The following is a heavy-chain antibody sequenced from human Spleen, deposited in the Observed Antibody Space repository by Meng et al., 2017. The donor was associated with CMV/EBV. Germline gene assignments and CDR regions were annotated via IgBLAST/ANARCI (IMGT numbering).Heavy chain of an antibody. CDR3: TTTHTTYYYDSRGYYYDAFDI. V-gene: IGHV3-15*01. Sequence: GGSLRLSCAASGFTFSNAWMSWVRQAPGKGLEWVGRIKSKTDGGTTDSAAPVKGRFSISRDDSKNTLYLQMNSLKIEDTAVYFCTTTHTTYYYDSRGYYYDAFDIWGQGTMVTVSS. CDR1: GFTFSNAW. CDR2: IKSKTDGGTT. D-gene: IGHD3-22*01. J-gene: IGHJ3*02.